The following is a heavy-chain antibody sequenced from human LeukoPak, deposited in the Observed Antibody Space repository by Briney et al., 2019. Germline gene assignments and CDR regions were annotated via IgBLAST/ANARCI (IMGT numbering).Heavy chain of an antibody. J-gene: IGHJ4*02. V-gene: IGHV1-2*02. Sequence: ASVKVSCKASACTFIDFSMHRVRQAPGQGLEWMGWINPNSGGTNYAQKFQGRVTMTRDTSISTAYMELSRLRSDDTAVYYCARADYYDSSGQFDYWGQGTLVTVSS. D-gene: IGHD3-22*01. CDR2: INPNSGGT. CDR3: ARADYYDSSGQFDY. CDR1: ACTFIDFS.